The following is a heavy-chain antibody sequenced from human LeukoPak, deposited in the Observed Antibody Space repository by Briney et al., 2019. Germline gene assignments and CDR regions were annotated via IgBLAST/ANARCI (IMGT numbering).Heavy chain of an antibody. J-gene: IGHJ4*02. CDR1: GFNFSSYS. Sequence: KPGGSLRLSCAPSGFNFSSYSMNWVRQAPGKGLEWVSSISSSSSYIYYADSVKGRFTISRDNAKNSLYLQMNSPRAEGTAVYYCARGGDFSGDFDYWGQGTLLTVSS. V-gene: IGHV3-21*01. CDR3: ARGGDFSGDFDY. CDR2: ISSSSSYI. D-gene: IGHD6-19*01.